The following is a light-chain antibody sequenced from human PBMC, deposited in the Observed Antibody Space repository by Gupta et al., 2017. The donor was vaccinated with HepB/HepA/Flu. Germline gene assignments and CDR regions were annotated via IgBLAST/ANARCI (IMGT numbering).Light chain of an antibody. V-gene: IGKV1-39*01. CDR2: AAS. J-gene: IGKJ4*01. CDR1: QRISSY. Sequence: DIQMTQSPSSLSASVGDRVTITCRASQRISSYLNWYQQKPGKAPKLLIYAASRVQSGVPSRFSDSGSGTDFTLTISRLQPEDFATYYCQQRDSTPITFGRGTKVEIK. CDR3: QQRDSTPIT.